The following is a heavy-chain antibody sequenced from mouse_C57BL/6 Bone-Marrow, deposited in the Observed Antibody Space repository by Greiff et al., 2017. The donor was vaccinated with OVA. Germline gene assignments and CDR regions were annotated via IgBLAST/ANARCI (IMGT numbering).Heavy chain of an antibody. Sequence: EVQLQQSGAELVRPGASVKLSCTASGFNIKDDYMHWVKQRPEQGLEWIGWIDPENGDTEYASKFQGKATITADTSSNTAYLQLSSLTSEDTAVYYCTTSGATWFAYRGQGTLVTVSA. CDR1: GFNIKDDY. V-gene: IGHV14-4*01. J-gene: IGHJ3*01. D-gene: IGHD3-1*01. CDR2: IDPENGDT. CDR3: TTSGATWFAY.